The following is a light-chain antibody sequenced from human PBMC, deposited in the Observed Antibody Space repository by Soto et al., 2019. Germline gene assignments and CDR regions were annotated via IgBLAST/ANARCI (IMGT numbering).Light chain of an antibody. CDR2: GAS. Sequence: IVLTQSPVTLSLSPWERATLSCRASQSVGSYLAWYQQKPGQAPRLLIYGASSRATGIPDRFSGSGSGTDFTLTISRLEPEDFAVYYCQQYGSSPQWTFGQGTKVDIK. V-gene: IGKV3-20*01. J-gene: IGKJ1*01. CDR1: QSVGSY. CDR3: QQYGSSPQWT.